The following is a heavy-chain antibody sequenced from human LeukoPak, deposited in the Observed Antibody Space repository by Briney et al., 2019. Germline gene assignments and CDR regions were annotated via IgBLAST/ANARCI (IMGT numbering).Heavy chain of an antibody. CDR1: GFTFSSYA. Sequence: PGGSLRLSCAASGFTFSSYAMSWVRQAPGKGLEWVSAISGSGGSTYYADSVKGRFTISRDNSKNTLYLQMNSLRAEDTAVYYCAKDHSAPIAVAGTGDYWGQGTLVTVSS. D-gene: IGHD6-19*01. CDR2: ISGSGGST. J-gene: IGHJ4*02. CDR3: AKDHSAPIAVAGTGDY. V-gene: IGHV3-23*01.